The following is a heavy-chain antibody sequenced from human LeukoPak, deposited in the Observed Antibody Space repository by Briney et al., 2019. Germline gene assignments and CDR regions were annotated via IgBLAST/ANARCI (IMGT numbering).Heavy chain of an antibody. CDR3: APLPPIYGDHPYFDY. V-gene: IGHV3-23*01. J-gene: IGHJ4*02. CDR1: GFTFSSYA. D-gene: IGHD4-17*01. CDR2: VSGSGGST. Sequence: SGGSLRLSCAASGFTFSSYAISWVRQAPGKWREWVSAVSGSGGSTYYADSVQGRFTIYRHNSKNTLYLQMNSLRAEDTAVYYCAPLPPIYGDHPYFDYWAQGPLVTVSS.